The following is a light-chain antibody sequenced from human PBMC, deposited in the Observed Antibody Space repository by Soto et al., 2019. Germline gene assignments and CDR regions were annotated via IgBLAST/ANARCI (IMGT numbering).Light chain of an antibody. V-gene: IGKV3-11*01. CDR3: QQRSACWFT. Sequence: IVLTQSPATLSLSPGERASLSCRASQTVGKDLAWYQVRPGQAPKLLSFDASTMATGVPPRFSGSRSGSDVTLTISSLDPEDFALYYCQQRSACWFTFGGGHSVLIK. CDR2: DAS. CDR1: QTVGKD. J-gene: IGKJ4*01.